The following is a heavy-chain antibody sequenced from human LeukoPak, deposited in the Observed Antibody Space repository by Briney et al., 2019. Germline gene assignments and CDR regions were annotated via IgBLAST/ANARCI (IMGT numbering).Heavy chain of an antibody. CDR2: IYPDESET. V-gene: IGHV5-51*01. CDR3: ARHRSETYWGGRADPFGL. J-gene: IGHJ3*01. Sequence: GESLKISCRASGYTFNNHWIAWVRQMPGEGLEWVGRIYPDESETTYSPSFQGQVTITADTSSGTAYLQWRSLKTWDSAIYYCARHRSETYWGGRADPFGLWGQGTMVTVSS. CDR1: GYTFNNHW. D-gene: IGHD3-16*01.